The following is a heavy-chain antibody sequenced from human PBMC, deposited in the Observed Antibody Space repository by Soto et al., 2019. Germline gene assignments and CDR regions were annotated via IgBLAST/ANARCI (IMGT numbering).Heavy chain of an antibody. D-gene: IGHD3-16*01. J-gene: IGHJ4*02. CDR3: PRLYVGPRAYSFDY. V-gene: IGHV1-69*02. CDR2: IIPILGIA. CDR1: GGTFSSYT. Sequence: QVQLVQSGAEVKKPGSSVKVSCKASGGTFSSYTISWVRQAPGQGLEWMGRIIPILGIANYAQKFQGRVTITPDKSTTPADMELSSLGSEDRAVYYWPRLYVGPRAYSFDYWGQGTLVTVSS.